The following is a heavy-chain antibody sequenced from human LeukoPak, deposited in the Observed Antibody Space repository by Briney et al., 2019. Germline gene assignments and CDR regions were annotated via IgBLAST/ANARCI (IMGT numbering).Heavy chain of an antibody. V-gene: IGHV3-23*01. CDR2: ISGSGDST. CDR1: GFTFSSYA. CDR3: TKDSPLGYYDSSGYLDY. D-gene: IGHD3-22*01. Sequence: GGSLRLSCAASGFTFSSYAMSWVRQVPGKGLEWVSAISGSGDSTYYADSVKGRFTISRDNSKNTLYLQMNSLRAEDTAVYYCTKDSPLGYYDSSGYLDYWGQGTLVTVSS. J-gene: IGHJ4*02.